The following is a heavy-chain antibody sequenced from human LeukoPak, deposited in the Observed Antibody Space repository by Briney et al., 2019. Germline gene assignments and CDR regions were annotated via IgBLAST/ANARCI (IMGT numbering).Heavy chain of an antibody. CDR2: ISDSGGST. CDR1: GFTLSSYA. Sequence: GGSLRLSCAASGFTLSSYAMSWVRQAPGKGLEWVSSISDSGGSTFYADSVKGRFTISRDNSKNTLYLQMNSLRAEDTAVYSCAKDQHMVRGLIPDYWGQGTLVTVSS. V-gene: IGHV3-23*01. J-gene: IGHJ4*02. D-gene: IGHD3-10*01. CDR3: AKDQHMVRGLIPDY.